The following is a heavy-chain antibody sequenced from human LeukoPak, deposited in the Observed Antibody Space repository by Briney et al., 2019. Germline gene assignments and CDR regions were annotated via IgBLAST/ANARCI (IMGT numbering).Heavy chain of an antibody. D-gene: IGHD3-22*01. J-gene: IGHJ1*01. V-gene: IGHV3-21*01. Sequence: GGSLRLSCSASGFTFSTYNMNWVRQAPGKGLEWASSISDSSGYIYYADSVKGRFIISRDNAKNSLYLQMNNLKAEDTAVYYCTRDPLGAFDSSDYGPEYFQHWGQGTLVTVSS. CDR3: TRDPLGAFDSSDYGPEYFQH. CDR2: ISDSSGYI. CDR1: GFTFSTYN.